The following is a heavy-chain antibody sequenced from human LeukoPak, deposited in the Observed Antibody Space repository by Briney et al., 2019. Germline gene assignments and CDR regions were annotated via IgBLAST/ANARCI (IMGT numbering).Heavy chain of an antibody. J-gene: IGHJ4*02. CDR3: ARRANITGTTGMFDY. CDR2: INHSGST. D-gene: IGHD1-20*01. Sequence: SETLSLTCAVYGGSFSGYYWSWLRQPPGKGLEWIGEINHSGSTNYNPSLKSRVTISVDTSKNQFSLKLSSVTAADTAVYYCARRANITGTTGMFDYWGQGTLVTVSS. V-gene: IGHV4-34*01. CDR1: GGSFSGYY.